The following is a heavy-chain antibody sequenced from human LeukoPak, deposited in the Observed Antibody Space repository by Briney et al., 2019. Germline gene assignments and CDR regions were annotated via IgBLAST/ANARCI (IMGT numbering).Heavy chain of an antibody. CDR3: AREGGSGSYSTFFDY. D-gene: IGHD3-10*01. CDR1: GSTFSNYV. CDR2: IWYDGSNQ. Sequence: GGSLRLSCAASGSTFSNYVIHWVRQAPGKGLEWVTLIWYDGSNQHYADSVKGRFTISRDNFKNTLYLQMNSLRAEDAAVYYCAREGGSGSYSTFFDYWGQGTLVTVSS. J-gene: IGHJ4*02. V-gene: IGHV3-33*01.